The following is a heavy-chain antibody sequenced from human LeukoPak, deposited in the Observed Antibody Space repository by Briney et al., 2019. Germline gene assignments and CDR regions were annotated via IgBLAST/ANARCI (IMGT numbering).Heavy chain of an antibody. J-gene: IGHJ4*02. Sequence: GGSLRLSCAAPGFTFSSYAMSWVRQAPGKGLEWVSAISGSGGSTYYADSVKGRFTISRDNSKNTLYLQMNSLRAEDTAVYYCAKDSIGLRLGELSLIYYFDYWGQGTLVTVSS. D-gene: IGHD3-16*02. CDR3: AKDSIGLRLGELSLIYYFDY. V-gene: IGHV3-23*01. CDR2: ISGSGGST. CDR1: GFTFSSYA.